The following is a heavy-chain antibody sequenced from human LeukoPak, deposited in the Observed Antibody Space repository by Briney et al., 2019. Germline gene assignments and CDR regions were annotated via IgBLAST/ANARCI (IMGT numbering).Heavy chain of an antibody. CDR2: IYHSGST. J-gene: IGHJ4*02. CDR3: ARERFRYSNYFDY. D-gene: IGHD4-11*01. V-gene: IGHV4-30-2*01. CDR1: GGSISSGGYY. Sequence: SETLSLTCTVSGGSISSGGYYWSWIRQPPGKGLEWIGYIYHSGSTYYNPSLKSRVTISVDRSKNQFSLKLSSVTAADTAVYYCARERFRYSNYFDYWGQGTLVTVSS.